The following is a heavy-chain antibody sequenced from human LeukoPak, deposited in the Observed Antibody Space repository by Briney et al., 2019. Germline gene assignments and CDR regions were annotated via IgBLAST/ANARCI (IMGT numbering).Heavy chain of an antibody. V-gene: IGHV3-15*01. CDR3: TTDTAGYSYGNAHDY. CDR1: GFTFSNAL. J-gene: IGHJ4*02. CDR2: IKSKTDGGPT. Sequence: PGGALTLSCAASGFTFSNALMSWVRQAPGKGLDWVGRIKSKTDGGPTHYAAPVKGRFTISRDDSKNTLYLQMNSLKTEDAAVYYCTTDTAGYSYGNAHDYWGQGTLVTVSS. D-gene: IGHD5-18*01.